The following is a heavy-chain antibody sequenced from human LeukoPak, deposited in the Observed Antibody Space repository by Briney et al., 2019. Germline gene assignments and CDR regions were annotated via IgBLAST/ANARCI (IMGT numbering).Heavy chain of an antibody. CDR1: GVSISSYY. V-gene: IGHV4-4*07. Sequence: SETLSLTCTVSGVSISSYYWSWLGQPAGKGREWRGRIYTIGCTNYIPSLMSRVTISVARSNNQFSLKLSSVTAADTAVYYCSRDALVIVAPIGYFDYWGQGTLVTVSS. CDR3: SRDALVIVAPIGYFDY. D-gene: IGHD5-12*01. J-gene: IGHJ4*02. CDR2: IYTIGCT.